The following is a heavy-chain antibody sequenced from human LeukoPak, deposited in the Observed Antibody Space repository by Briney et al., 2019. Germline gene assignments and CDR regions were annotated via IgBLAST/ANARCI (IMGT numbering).Heavy chain of an antibody. CDR2: IKQDGSEK. V-gene: IGHV3-7*03. J-gene: IGHJ6*03. CDR3: ARELVWFGEPKGYYNYMDV. D-gene: IGHD3-10*01. CDR1: GFTFSNAW. Sequence: AGGPLRFSCAASGFTFSNAWMSWVRQAPGKGLERVADIKQDGSEKSSVDSVKGRFTISRDYAENSLYLQMNTLSAEDSAVYYCARELVWFGEPKGYYNYMDVWGKGTTVTVSS.